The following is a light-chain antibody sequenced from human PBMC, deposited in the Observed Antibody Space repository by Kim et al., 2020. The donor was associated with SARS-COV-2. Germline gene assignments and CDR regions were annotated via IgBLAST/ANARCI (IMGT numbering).Light chain of an antibody. CDR1: GSDVGGYNY. CDR3: SSYTSGSTVV. Sequence: QSVVTQPASVSGSPGQSITISCTGTGSDVGGYNYVSWYQQHPGKAPKLMIYHVSKWPSGVSNRFSGSKSGNTASLTISGLQAEDEADYYCSSYTSGSTVVFGGGTQLTVL. CDR2: HVS. J-gene: IGLJ3*02. V-gene: IGLV2-14*01.